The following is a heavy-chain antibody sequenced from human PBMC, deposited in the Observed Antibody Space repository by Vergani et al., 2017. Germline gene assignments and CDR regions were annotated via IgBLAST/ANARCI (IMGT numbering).Heavy chain of an antibody. CDR1: GFRFSSYG. CDR3: AKDLGGCNSISCSYYMDV. D-gene: IGHD2/OR15-2a*01. J-gene: IGHJ6*03. CDR2: IRYDGSNK. Sequence: QVQLAESGGGVVQPGRSLRLSCAASGFRFSSYGMNRVRQAPGKGLEWVAVIRYDGSNKYYADSVKGRFTISRDNSLNTVNLQMNSLRVDDTDVYYCAKDLGGCNSISCSYYMDVWGKGTTVTV. V-gene: IGHV3-33*06.